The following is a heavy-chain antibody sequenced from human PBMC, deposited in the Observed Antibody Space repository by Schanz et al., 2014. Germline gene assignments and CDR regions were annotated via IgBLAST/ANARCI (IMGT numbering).Heavy chain of an antibody. CDR3: ARLLGYSYGHYYYYGMDV. Sequence: QVLLVQSGAEVKKPGSSVKVSCKASGGTFSSYAITWVRQAHGQGLEWMGRISPILGIANYAQKFQGRVTITADKLTSTAYMELSSLRSEDTAVYYCARLLGYSYGHYYYYGMDVWGQGTTVTVSS. CDR2: ISPILGIA. J-gene: IGHJ6*02. D-gene: IGHD5-18*01. CDR1: GGTFSSYA. V-gene: IGHV1-69*09.